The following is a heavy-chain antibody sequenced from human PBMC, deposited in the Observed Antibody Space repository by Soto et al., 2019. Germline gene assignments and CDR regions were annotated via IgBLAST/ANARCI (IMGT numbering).Heavy chain of an antibody. Sequence: QVQLVQSGAEVKKPGASVRVSCQASGYTFSTHGITWVRQAPGQGLEWMGWISAYSGDTNYAQKFQGRVTVTTDTSTSTAYMALRSLRSDATAVYYCAASSWYERWFDPWGQGTLVTVSS. V-gene: IGHV1-18*01. CDR1: GYTFSTHG. D-gene: IGHD6-13*01. J-gene: IGHJ5*02. CDR3: AASSWYERWFDP. CDR2: ISAYSGDT.